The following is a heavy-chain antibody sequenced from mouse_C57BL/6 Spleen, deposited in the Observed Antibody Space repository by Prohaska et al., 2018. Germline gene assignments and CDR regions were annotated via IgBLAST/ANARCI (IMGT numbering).Heavy chain of an antibody. D-gene: IGHD2-5*01. CDR2: IYPGSGST. J-gene: IGHJ1*03. Sequence: QVQLQQPGAELVKPGASVKMSCKASGYTFTSYWITWVKQRPGQGLEWIGDIYPGSGSTNYNEKFKSKATLTVDTSSSTAYMQLSSLTSEDSAVYYCARRYYSNSYWYFDVWGTGTTVTVSS. CDR1: GYTFTSYW. CDR3: ARRYYSNSYWYFDV. V-gene: IGHV1-55*01.